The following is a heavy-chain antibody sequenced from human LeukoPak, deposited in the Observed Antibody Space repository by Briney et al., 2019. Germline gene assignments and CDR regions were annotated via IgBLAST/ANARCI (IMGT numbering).Heavy chain of an antibody. J-gene: IGHJ4*02. V-gene: IGHV3-7*01. CDR3: ARVSIVGATSYFDH. D-gene: IGHD1-26*01. Sequence: GGSLRLSCAASGFTFSSYWMSWVRQAPGKGLEWVANIKQDGSEKYYVDSVKGRFTISRDNAKNSLYLQMNSLRAEDTAVYYCARVSIVGATSYFDHWGQGTLVTVSS. CDR2: IKQDGSEK. CDR1: GFTFSSYW.